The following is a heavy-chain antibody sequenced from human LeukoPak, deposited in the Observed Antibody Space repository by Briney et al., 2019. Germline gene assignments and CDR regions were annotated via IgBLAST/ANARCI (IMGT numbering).Heavy chain of an antibody. V-gene: IGHV4-4*02. J-gene: IGHJ4*02. CDR2: IYHSGST. CDR3: ARVSSFCSGGSCYFIDY. CDR1: GGSISSSNW. D-gene: IGHD2-15*01. Sequence: PSETLSLTCAVSGGSISSSNWWSWVRQPPGKGLEWIGEIYHSGSTNYNPSLKSRVTISVDKSKNQFSLKLSSVTAADTAVYYCARVSSFCSGGSCYFIDYWGQGTLVTVSS.